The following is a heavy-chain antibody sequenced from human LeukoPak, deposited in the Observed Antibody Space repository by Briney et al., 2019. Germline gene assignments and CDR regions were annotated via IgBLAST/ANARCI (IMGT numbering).Heavy chain of an antibody. CDR3: ARGEYHQDGIGYNRFDN. CDR1: GFTFSVYS. J-gene: IGHJ4*02. CDR2: I. V-gene: IGHV3-48*01. Sequence: GGSLRLSCAASGFTFSVYSMTWVRQAPGKGLEWISHIYYADSVKGRFTVSRDNAKNSVFLLLTSLGPEDTAVYYCARGEYHQDGIGYNRFDNWGQGALVIVSS. D-gene: IGHD5-18*01.